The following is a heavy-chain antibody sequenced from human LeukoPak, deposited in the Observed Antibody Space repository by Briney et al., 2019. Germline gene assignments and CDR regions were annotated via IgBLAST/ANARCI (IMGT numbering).Heavy chain of an antibody. CDR2: IYYSGST. V-gene: IGHV4-28*01. CDR1: GDSISSSNW. Sequence: SETLSLTCAVSGDSISSSNWWVWIRQPPGKGLEWIGYIYYSGSTYYNPSLKSRVTMSVDTSKNQFSLKLSSVTAVDTAVYYCARSLLGIAAAESWGQGILVTVSS. J-gene: IGHJ5*02. D-gene: IGHD6-13*01. CDR3: ARSLLGIAAAES.